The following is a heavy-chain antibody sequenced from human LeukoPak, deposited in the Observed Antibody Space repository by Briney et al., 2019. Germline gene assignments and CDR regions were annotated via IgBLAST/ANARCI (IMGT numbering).Heavy chain of an antibody. CDR2: IYSGGST. D-gene: IGHD1-1*01. CDR1: GFSVSNNY. CDR3: ARVHDRHDAFDI. V-gene: IGHV3-53*01. Sequence: GGSLRLSCAASGFSVSNNYMNWVRQAPGKGLEWVSAIYSGGSTSYADSVKGRFTISRDNSKNTLYLQMNSLRAEDTAVYYCARVHDRHDAFDIWGQGTMVTVSS. J-gene: IGHJ3*02.